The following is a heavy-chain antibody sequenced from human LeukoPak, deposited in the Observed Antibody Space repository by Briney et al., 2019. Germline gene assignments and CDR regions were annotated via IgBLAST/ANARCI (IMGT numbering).Heavy chain of an antibody. Sequence: GGSLRLSCAASGFTFSTYSMNWVRQAPGKGLEWVSYISSSSSTIYYADTVKGRFTISRDNARNSLYLQMNGLTDEDTAVYYCAREPPGNYDDSGHYYAYFDCWGQGALVTVSS. J-gene: IGHJ4*02. CDR1: GFTFSTYS. CDR3: AREPPGNYDDSGHYYAYFDC. V-gene: IGHV3-48*02. CDR2: ISSSSSTI. D-gene: IGHD3-22*01.